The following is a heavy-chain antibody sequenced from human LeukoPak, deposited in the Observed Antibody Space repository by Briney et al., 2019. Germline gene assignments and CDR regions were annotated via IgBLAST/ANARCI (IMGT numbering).Heavy chain of an antibody. Sequence: PGESLKISCKGSGYSFTSYWIGWVRQMPGKGLEWMGFIYPGDSETRYSPSFQGQVTISADKSISTAYVQWTSLKASDTAMYYCARRGSRSSGVSYGLDVWGPGTTVTVSS. CDR2: IYPGDSET. J-gene: IGHJ6*02. CDR3: ARRGSRSSGVSYGLDV. CDR1: GYSFTSYW. D-gene: IGHD6-6*01. V-gene: IGHV5-51*01.